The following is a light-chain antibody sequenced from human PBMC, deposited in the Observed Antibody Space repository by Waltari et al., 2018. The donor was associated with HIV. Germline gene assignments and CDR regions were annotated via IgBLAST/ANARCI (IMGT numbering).Light chain of an antibody. CDR1: ALPKKY. J-gene: IGLJ2*01. CDR2: EDN. Sequence: SYELTQPPSVSVSPGQTARFTCSAAALPKKYSYWYQHKSGQAPVLLIYEDNQRPSGIPERFSGSSSGTMATLTFSGAQVEDEADYYCYSTDTNGHPLFGGGTKLTVL. CDR3: YSTDTNGHPL. V-gene: IGLV3-10*01.